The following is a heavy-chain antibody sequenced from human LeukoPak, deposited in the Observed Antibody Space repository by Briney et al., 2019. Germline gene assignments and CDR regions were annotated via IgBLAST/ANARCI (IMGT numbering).Heavy chain of an antibody. CDR3: ARYGVSSGRSYIDS. Sequence: GGSLRLSCEVSGFTFSAYSMNWVRQAPGKGLECVSSISPGSDYIFYTDSVKGRFTISRDNAKNSLYLQVHSLRAEDTAVYYCARYGVSSGRSYIDSWGQGTLVTVSS. CDR1: GFTFSAYS. J-gene: IGHJ4*02. D-gene: IGHD3-3*01. CDR2: ISPGSDYI. V-gene: IGHV3-21*01.